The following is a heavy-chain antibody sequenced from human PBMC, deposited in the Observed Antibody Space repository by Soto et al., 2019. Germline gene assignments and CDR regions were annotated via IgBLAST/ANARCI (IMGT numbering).Heavy chain of an antibody. CDR2: IKTKAEGGTT. J-gene: IGHJ4*02. V-gene: IGHV3-15*01. CDR3: TTVTVIAVHSEF. Sequence: PVGSLRLSCASSVFTLSNAYMSCVRHSAGKWLEWVGRIKTKAEGGTTDYAAPVKGRFTISRDDSKNTLYLQMNSLKTEDTAVYYCTTVTVIAVHSEFWGQGILVSVSS. D-gene: IGHD4-17*01. CDR1: VFTLSNAY.